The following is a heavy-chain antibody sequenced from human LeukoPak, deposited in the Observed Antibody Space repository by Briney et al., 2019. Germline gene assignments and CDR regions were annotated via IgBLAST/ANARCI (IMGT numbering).Heavy chain of an antibody. CDR2: VYYTGST. CDR3: ARHFAYSSSSYFDY. J-gene: IGHJ4*02. Sequence: KPSETLSLTCSVSGGSVSNYYWSWLRQPPGKGLEGIGYVYYTGSTNYKPSLKSRVTMFEDKSKNQFSLRLYSVTVADTAVYYCARHFAYSSSSYFDYWGQGSLVTVSS. V-gene: IGHV4-59*08. CDR1: GGSVSNYY. D-gene: IGHD6-6*01.